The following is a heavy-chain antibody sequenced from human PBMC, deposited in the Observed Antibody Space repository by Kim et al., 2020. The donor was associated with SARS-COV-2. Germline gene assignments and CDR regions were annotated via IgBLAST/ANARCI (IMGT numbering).Heavy chain of an antibody. D-gene: IGHD1-7*01. CDR1: GGSVSRSNW. CDR2: VHHSGRI. Sequence: SETLSLTCGVSGGSVSRSNWWTWVRQPPGKGLEWIAEVHHSGRINYNPSLKSRVAMSVDKYKNQFSLNLNSVTAADTAIYYCASVQYDSGTTGFDYWGQGTLVTVSS. J-gene: IGHJ4*02. V-gene: IGHV4-4*02. CDR3: ASVQYDSGTTGFDY.